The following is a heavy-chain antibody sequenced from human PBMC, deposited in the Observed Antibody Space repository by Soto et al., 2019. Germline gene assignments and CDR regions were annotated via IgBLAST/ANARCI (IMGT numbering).Heavy chain of an antibody. V-gene: IGHV4-34*01. Sequence: SETLSLTCAVYGGSFSGYYWSWIRQPPGKGLEWIGEINHSGSTNYNPSLKSRVTISVDTSKKQFSLKLSSVTAADTAVYYCARRGILGIAATWGQGTLVTVSS. J-gene: IGHJ5*02. CDR1: GGSFSGYY. CDR2: INHSGST. CDR3: ARRGILGIAAT. D-gene: IGHD6-13*01.